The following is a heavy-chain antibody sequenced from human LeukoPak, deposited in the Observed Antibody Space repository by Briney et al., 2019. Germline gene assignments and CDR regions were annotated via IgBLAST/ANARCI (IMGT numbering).Heavy chain of an antibody. V-gene: IGHV3-23*01. Sequence: GGSLRLSCVASGFTFNKYAMSWVRQAPGKGLEWVSLISGSGGTTHFADSVEGRFTISRDNSKNTLYLQMNSLRAEDTAVYYCAKRGYCSGGSCYSVDYWGQGTLVTVSS. D-gene: IGHD2-15*01. CDR1: GFTFNKYA. J-gene: IGHJ4*02. CDR2: ISGSGGTT. CDR3: AKRGYCSGGSCYSVDY.